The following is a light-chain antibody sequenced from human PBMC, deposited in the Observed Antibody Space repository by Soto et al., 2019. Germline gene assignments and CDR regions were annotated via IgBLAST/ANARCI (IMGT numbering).Light chain of an antibody. V-gene: IGLV2-23*01. CDR2: EGS. CDR1: SSDVGSYNS. CDR3: QSYDISLHNYV. J-gene: IGLJ1*01. Sequence: QSVLTQPASVSGSPGQSIAISCTGTSSDVGSYNSVSWYQQHPGKAPKLMIYEGSKRPSGVSDRFSGSKSGITASLTISGLQAEDEADYYCQSYDISLHNYVFGTGTKLTVL.